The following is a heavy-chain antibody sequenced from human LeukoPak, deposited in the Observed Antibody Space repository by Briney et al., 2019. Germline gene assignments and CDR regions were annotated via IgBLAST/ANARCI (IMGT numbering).Heavy chain of an antibody. CDR3: AIFILGYCSGGSCYRDAFDAFDI. D-gene: IGHD2-15*01. CDR2: FDPEDGET. V-gene: IGHV1-24*01. CDR1: GYTLTELS. Sequence: ASVKVSCKVSGYTLTELSMHWVRQAPGKGLEWMGGFDPEDGETIYAQKFQGRVTMTEDTSTDTAYMELSSLRAEDTAVYYCAIFILGYCSGGSCYRDAFDAFDIWGQGTMVTVSS. J-gene: IGHJ3*02.